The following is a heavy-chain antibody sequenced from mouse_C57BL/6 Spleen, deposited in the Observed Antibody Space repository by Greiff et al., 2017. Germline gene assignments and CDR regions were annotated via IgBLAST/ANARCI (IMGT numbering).Heavy chain of an antibody. CDR2: ISYSGST. CDR1: GYSITSGYD. Sequence: EVKLEESGPGMVKPSQSLSLTCTVTGYSITSGYDWHWIRHFPGNKLEWMGYISYSGSTNYNPSLKSRISITHDTSKNHFFLKLNSATTEDTATYYCARDDGYSWYFDVWGTGTTVTVSS. J-gene: IGHJ1*03. V-gene: IGHV3-1*01. CDR3: ARDDGYSWYFDV. D-gene: IGHD2-3*01.